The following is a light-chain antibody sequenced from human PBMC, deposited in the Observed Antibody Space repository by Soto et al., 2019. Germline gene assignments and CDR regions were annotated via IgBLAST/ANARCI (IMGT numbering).Light chain of an antibody. Sequence: IMLTQSPGTLSLSPGERATLSCRASQTVRNSYLAWYQQKPGQAPRLLIYDASSRATGIPDRFSGGGSGTDFTLTISRLEPEDFAVYYCQQFSSYPLTFGGGTKVDI. V-gene: IGKV3-20*01. J-gene: IGKJ4*01. CDR2: DAS. CDR3: QQFSSYPLT. CDR1: QTVRNSY.